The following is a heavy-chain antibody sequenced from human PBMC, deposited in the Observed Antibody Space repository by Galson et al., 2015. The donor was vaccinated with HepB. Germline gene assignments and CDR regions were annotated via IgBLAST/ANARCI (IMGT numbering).Heavy chain of an antibody. CDR3: AREPLPAYSGYDWWDY. J-gene: IGHJ4*02. V-gene: IGHV7-4-1*02. CDR2: INTNTGNP. D-gene: IGHD5-12*01. CDR1: GYTFTSYA. Sequence: SVKVSCKASGYTFTSYAMNWVRQAPGQGLEWMGWINTNTGNPTYAQGFTGRFVFSLDTSVSTAYLQISSLKAEDTAVYYCAREPLPAYSGYDWWDYWGQGTLVTVSS.